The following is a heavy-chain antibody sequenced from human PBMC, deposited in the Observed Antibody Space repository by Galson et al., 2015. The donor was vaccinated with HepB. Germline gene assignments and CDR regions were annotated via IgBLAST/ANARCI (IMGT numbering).Heavy chain of an antibody. Sequence: SLRLSCAASGFTFSSYAMHWVRQAPGKGLEWVAAISYDGSNKYYADSVKGRFTISRDNSKNTLYLQMNSLRAEDTAVYYCARDPRSGYDSWFDPWGQGTLVTVSS. D-gene: IGHD5-12*01. CDR1: GFTFSSYA. CDR2: ISYDGSNK. CDR3: ARDPRSGYDSWFDP. V-gene: IGHV3-30*04. J-gene: IGHJ5*02.